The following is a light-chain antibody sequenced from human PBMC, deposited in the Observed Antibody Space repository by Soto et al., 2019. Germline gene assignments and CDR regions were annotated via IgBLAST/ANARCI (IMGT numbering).Light chain of an antibody. V-gene: IGLV1-47*01. CDR2: RNN. J-gene: IGLJ1*01. CDR3: AAWDDSLSGFYV. Sequence: QSVLTPPPSASGTPGQRVTISCSGSSSNIGSNYVYWYQQLPGTAPKLLIYRNNQRPSGVPDRFSGSKSGTSASLAISGLRSEDEADYYCAAWDDSLSGFYVFGTGTKLTVL. CDR1: SSNIGSNY.